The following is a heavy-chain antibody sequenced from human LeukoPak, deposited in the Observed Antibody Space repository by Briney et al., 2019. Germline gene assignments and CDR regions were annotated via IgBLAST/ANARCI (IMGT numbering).Heavy chain of an antibody. D-gene: IGHD6-13*01. Sequence: SETLSLTCTVSGGSISGSSYYWGWIRQPPGKGLEWIGSIYYSGSTYYNPSLKSRVTISVDTSKNQFSLKLSSVTAADTAVYYCARASSSWYQLQGWFDPWGQGTLVTVSS. CDR2: IYYSGST. CDR3: ARASSSWYQLQGWFDP. V-gene: IGHV4-39*07. CDR1: GGSISGSSYY. J-gene: IGHJ5*02.